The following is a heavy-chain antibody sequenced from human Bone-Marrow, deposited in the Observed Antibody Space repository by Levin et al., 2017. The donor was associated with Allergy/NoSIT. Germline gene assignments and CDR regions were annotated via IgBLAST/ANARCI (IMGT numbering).Heavy chain of an antibody. V-gene: IGHV3-53*01. CDR1: GFSVSSNS. Sequence: GGSLRLSCAASGFSVSSNSMTWVRHTPGKGLEWVSTKDIVGTTYYADSVRGRFTIARDSSTNMVYLQMNNLRPEDTAVYYCAKSPATRDWYFDLWGRGTLVTVSS. CDR2: KDIVGTT. CDR3: AKSPATRDWYFDL. J-gene: IGHJ2*01. D-gene: IGHD1-1*01.